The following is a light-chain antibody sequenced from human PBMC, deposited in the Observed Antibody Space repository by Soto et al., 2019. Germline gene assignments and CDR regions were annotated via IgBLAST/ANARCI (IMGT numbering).Light chain of an antibody. J-gene: IGKJ4*01. CDR2: AAD. CDR1: QGISSS. V-gene: IGKV1-9*01. Sequence: DVQLTQSPSFLSASVGHRVTITCRASQGISSSLAWYQQLPGKAPKLLIYAADTLQTGVPSRFSGSGSGTEFTLSISSLQPKDFATYYCQQLDSYPPSFGGGTKV. CDR3: QQLDSYPPS.